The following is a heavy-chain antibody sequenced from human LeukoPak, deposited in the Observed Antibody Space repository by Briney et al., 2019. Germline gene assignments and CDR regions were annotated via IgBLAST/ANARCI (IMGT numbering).Heavy chain of an antibody. V-gene: IGHV1-69*13. J-gene: IGHJ4*02. CDR1: GGTFSSYA. Sequence: SVKVSCKASGGTFSSYAISWVRQAPGQGLEWMGGIIPIFGTVNYAQKFQGRVTITADEFASTAYLELSSLRSEDTAVYYCARDPKYGSGSYFDYWGQGTLVTVSS. D-gene: IGHD3-10*01. CDR2: IIPIFGTV. CDR3: ARDPKYGSGSYFDY.